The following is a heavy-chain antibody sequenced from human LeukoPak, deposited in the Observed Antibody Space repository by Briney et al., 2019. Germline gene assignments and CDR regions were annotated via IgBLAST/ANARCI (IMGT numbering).Heavy chain of an antibody. J-gene: IGHJ4*02. V-gene: IGHV3-20*04. Sequence: PGGSLRLSCAASGFTSDDYGMSWVRQAPGKGLEWVSGINWNGGSTGYADSVKGRFTISRDDAKNSLYLQMNSLRAEDTAVYYCARDVVVVAANPYYFDYWGQGTLVTVSS. D-gene: IGHD2-15*01. CDR2: INWNGGST. CDR1: GFTSDDYG. CDR3: ARDVVVVAANPYYFDY.